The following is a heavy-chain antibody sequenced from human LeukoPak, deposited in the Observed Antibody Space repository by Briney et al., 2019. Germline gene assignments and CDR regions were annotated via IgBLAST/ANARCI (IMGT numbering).Heavy chain of an antibody. CDR1: ENTFSNFE. CDR3: ARGRYYDSSGT. V-gene: IGHV1-8*01. J-gene: IGHJ3*01. CDR2: MNPNSGKT. Sequence: ASVKVSCKASENTFSNFEFNWVRQATGQGLEWMGWMNPNSGKTGYAQDFQGRVTMTTDTSTSTAYMELRSLRSDDTAVYYCARGRYYDSSGTWGQGTMVTVSS. D-gene: IGHD3-22*01.